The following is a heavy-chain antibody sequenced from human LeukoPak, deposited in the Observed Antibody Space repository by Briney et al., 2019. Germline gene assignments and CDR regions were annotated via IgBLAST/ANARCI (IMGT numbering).Heavy chain of an antibody. CDR1: GFTFDDYA. Sequence: PGRSLRLSCAASGFTFDDYAMHWVREGPGKGLEWVSGISWNSGSIGYADSVKGRFTISRDNAKNSLYLQMNSLRAEDMALYYCAKSGSYDFWSGYFDYWGQGTLVTVSS. J-gene: IGHJ4*02. D-gene: IGHD3-3*01. V-gene: IGHV3-9*03. CDR3: AKSGSYDFWSGYFDY. CDR2: ISWNSGSI.